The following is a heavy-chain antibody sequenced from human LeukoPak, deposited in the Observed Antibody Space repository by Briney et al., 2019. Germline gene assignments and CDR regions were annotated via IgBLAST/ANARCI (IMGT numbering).Heavy chain of an antibody. D-gene: IGHD2-2*01. J-gene: IGHJ6*02. CDR1: GFTFSSYA. Sequence: GGSLRLSCAASGFTFSSYAMLWVRQAPGKGRVWGAVISYDGSNKYYAHSVKGRFTISRDNSKNTLYLQMNSLRAEDTAVYYCAREPIVVVPAASPRAFYYYYYGMDVWGQGTTVTVSS. CDR3: AREPIVVVPAASPRAFYYYYYGMDV. CDR2: ISYDGSNK. V-gene: IGHV3-30-3*01.